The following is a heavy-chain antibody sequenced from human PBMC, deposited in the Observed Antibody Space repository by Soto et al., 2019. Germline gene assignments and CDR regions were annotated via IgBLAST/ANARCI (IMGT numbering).Heavy chain of an antibody. CDR2: IYYSGST. CDR3: AGGAMITFGGVIVHDY. D-gene: IGHD3-16*02. J-gene: IGHJ4*02. V-gene: IGHV4-59*01. CDR1: GGSISSYY. Sequence: QVQLQESGPGLVKPSETLSLTCTVSGGSISSYYWSWIRQPPGKGLEWIGYIYYSGSTNYNPSLTSRVTISVDTSKNQFSLKLSSVTAADTAVYYCAGGAMITFGGVIVHDYWGQGTLVTVSS.